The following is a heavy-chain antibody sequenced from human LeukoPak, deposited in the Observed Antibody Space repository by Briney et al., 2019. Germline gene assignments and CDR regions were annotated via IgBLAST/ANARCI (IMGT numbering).Heavy chain of an antibody. CDR2: ISSSSSYI. D-gene: IGHD3-22*01. CDR3: ARDYPPHYYDSSEDAFDI. V-gene: IGHV3-21*01. CDR1: GFTFSRYW. Sequence: PGGSLRLSCKASGFTFSRYWMNWVRQAPGKGLEWVSSISSSSSYIYYADSVKGRFTISRDNAKNSLYLQMNSLRAEDTAVYYCARDYPPHYYDSSEDAFDIWGQGTMVTVSS. J-gene: IGHJ3*02.